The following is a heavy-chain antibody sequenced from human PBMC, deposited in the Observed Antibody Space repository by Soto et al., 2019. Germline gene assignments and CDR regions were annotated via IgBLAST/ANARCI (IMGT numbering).Heavy chain of an antibody. CDR1: GGTFSSYG. D-gene: IGHD5-18*01. Sequence: ASVKVSCKASGGTFSSYGISWVRQAPGQGLEWMGWISAYNGNTNYAQKLQGRVTMTTDTSTSTAYMELRSLRSDDTAVYYCARTWIQLWDFDYWGQGTLVTVSS. J-gene: IGHJ4*02. CDR3: ARTWIQLWDFDY. CDR2: ISAYNGNT. V-gene: IGHV1-18*01.